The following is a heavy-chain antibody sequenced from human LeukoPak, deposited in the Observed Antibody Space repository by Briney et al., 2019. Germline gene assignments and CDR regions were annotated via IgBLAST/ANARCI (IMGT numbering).Heavy chain of an antibody. CDR3: ARGYSSRRSGGTGRGYYMDV. CDR1: GGSISSSSYY. Sequence: SETLSLTCTVSGGSISSSSYYWGWIRQPPGKGLEWIGSIYYSGSTYYNPSLKSRVTISVDTSKNQFSLKLSSVTAADTAVYYCARGYSSRRSGGTGRGYYMDVWGKGTTVTVSS. D-gene: IGHD6-13*01. J-gene: IGHJ6*03. V-gene: IGHV4-39*07. CDR2: IYYSGST.